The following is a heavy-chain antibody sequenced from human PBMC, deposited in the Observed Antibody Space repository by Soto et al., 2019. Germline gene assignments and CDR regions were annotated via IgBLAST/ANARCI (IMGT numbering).Heavy chain of an antibody. CDR3: ARDSSGYPGWFDP. CDR2: INPNSGGT. Sequence: ASVKVSCKASGYTFTGYYMHCVRQAPGQGLEWMGWINPNSGGTNYAQKFQGRVTMTTDTSTSTAYMELRSLRSDDTAVYYRARDSSGYPGWFDPWGQGTLVTVSS. J-gene: IGHJ5*02. CDR1: GYTFTGYY. D-gene: IGHD3-22*01. V-gene: IGHV1-2*02.